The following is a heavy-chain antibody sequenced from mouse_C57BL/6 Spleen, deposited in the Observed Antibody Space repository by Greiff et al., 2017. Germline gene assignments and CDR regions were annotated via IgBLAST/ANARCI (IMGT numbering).Heavy chain of an antibody. CDR1: GYTFTDYY. CDR3: AREGDYYGDY. CDR2: INPNNGGT. Sequence: VQLQQSGPELVKPGASVKISCKASGYTFTDYYMNWVKQSHGKSLEWIGDINPNNGGTSYNQKFKGKATLTVDKSSSTAYMELRSLTSEDSAVYYCAREGDYYGDYWGQGTTLTVSS. D-gene: IGHD2-1*01. J-gene: IGHJ2*01. V-gene: IGHV1-26*01.